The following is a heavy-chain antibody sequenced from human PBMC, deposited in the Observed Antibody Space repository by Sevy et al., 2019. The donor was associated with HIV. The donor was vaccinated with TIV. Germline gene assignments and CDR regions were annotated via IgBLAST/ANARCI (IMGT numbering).Heavy chain of an antibody. CDR2: IHSDDTT. J-gene: IGHJ4*02. CDR1: GFTVNSNY. CDR3: ARGKSGYGYALNY. D-gene: IGHD5-18*01. Sequence: GGSLRLSCAASGFTVNSNYMTWVRQAPGKGLEGVSVIHSDDTTYDADSVKDRFTISRDNLKNTLYLHMSSLRAEDTAVYYCARGKSGYGYALNYWGQGTLVTVSS. V-gene: IGHV3-66*01.